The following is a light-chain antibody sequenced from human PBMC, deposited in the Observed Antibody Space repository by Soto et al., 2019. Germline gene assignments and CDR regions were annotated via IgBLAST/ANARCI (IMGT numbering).Light chain of an antibody. J-gene: IGLJ2*01. CDR1: SSNIGSNT. V-gene: IGLV1-44*01. CDR2: SNN. Sequence: QSVLTQPPSASGTPGQRVTISCSGSSSNIGSNTVNWYQQLPGTAPKLLIYSNNQRPSGDPDRFSGSKSGTSASLAISGLQSEDEADYYCAAWDDSLNGYVVFGGGTKVTVL. CDR3: AAWDDSLNGYVV.